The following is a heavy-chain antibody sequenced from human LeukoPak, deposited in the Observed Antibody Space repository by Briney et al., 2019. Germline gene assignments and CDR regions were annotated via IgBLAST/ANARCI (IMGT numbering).Heavy chain of an antibody. CDR2: ISYSGST. CDR3: AGDYGNFEGSFNI. J-gene: IGHJ3*02. D-gene: IGHD4-11*01. CDR1: GVSISSAY. Sequence: SETLSLTCTVSGVSISSAYWSWIRQPPGKGLEWIGYISYSGSTNYRPSLKSRVTISLDTSKNQFSLKLSSVTAADTAVYYCAGDYGNFEGSFNIWGQGTKVTVSS. V-gene: IGHV4-59*08.